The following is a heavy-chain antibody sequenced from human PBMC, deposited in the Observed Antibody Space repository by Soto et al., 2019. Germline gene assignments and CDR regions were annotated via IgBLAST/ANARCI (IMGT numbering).Heavy chain of an antibody. CDR2: IYYSGST. Sequence: PSETLSLTCTVSGGSISSGGYCWSWIRQPPGKGLEWIGYIYYSGSTNYNPSLKSRVTISVDTSKNQFSLKLSSVTAADTAVYYCAGSGSSPYYYYYGMDVWGQGTTVTVSS. CDR1: GGSISSGGYC. J-gene: IGHJ6*02. D-gene: IGHD3-10*01. V-gene: IGHV4-61*08. CDR3: AGSGSSPYYYYYGMDV.